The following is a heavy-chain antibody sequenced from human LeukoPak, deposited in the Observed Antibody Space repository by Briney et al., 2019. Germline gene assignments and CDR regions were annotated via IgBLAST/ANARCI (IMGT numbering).Heavy chain of an antibody. D-gene: IGHD3-10*01. Sequence: GGSLRLSCVASGFTFSSYAMSWVRQAPGKGLEWVSAISGSGGSTYYADSVKGRFTISRDNSKNTLYLQMNSLRAEDTAVYYCARVKPRFSASFDYWGQGTLVTVSS. CDR1: GFTFSSYA. CDR3: ARVKPRFSASFDY. J-gene: IGHJ4*02. CDR2: ISGSGGST. V-gene: IGHV3-23*01.